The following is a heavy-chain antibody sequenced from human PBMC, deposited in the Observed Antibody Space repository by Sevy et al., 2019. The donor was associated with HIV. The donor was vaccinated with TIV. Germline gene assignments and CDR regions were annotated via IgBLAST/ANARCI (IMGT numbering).Heavy chain of an antibody. J-gene: IGHJ4*02. CDR2: IYYSGIT. CDR1: GGSISSSSYY. CDR3: ARLHDFWSGYSDY. V-gene: IGHV4-39*01. D-gene: IGHD3-3*01. Sequence: SETLSLTCTVSGGSISSSSYYWGWIRQPPGKGLEWIGSIYYSGITYYNPSLKSRVTISVDTSKNQFSLKLSSVTAADTAVYYCARLHDFWSGYSDYWGQGTLVTVSS.